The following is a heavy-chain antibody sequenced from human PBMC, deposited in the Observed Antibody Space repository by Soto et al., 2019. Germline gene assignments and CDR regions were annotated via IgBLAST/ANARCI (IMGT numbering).Heavy chain of an antibody. V-gene: IGHV4-31*11. Sequence: PSETLSLTCAVSGGSISSGGYSWTWIRQHPGKGLEWIGYIYYSGSTYYNPSLKSRVTISVDTSKNQFSLKLSSVTAADTAVYYCARVGRLYYDILTGYTHPQYYFDYWGQGTLVTVSS. CDR1: GGSISSGGYS. CDR3: ARVGRLYYDILTGYTHPQYYFDY. J-gene: IGHJ4*02. D-gene: IGHD3-9*01. CDR2: IYYSGST.